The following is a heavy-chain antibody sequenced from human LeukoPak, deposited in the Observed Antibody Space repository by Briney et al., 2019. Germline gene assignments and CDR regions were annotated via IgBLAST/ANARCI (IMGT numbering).Heavy chain of an antibody. J-gene: IGHJ6*03. V-gene: IGHV1-2*02. Sequence: ALVKVSCKASGYTFTGYYMHWVRQAPGQGLEWMGWINPNSGGTNYAQKLQGRVTMTTDTSTSTAYMELRSLRSDDTAVYYCARDEVVTYDILTGFYYYYYMDVWGKGTTVTVSS. D-gene: IGHD3-9*01. CDR1: GYTFTGYY. CDR3: ARDEVVTYDILTGFYYYYYMDV. CDR2: INPNSGGT.